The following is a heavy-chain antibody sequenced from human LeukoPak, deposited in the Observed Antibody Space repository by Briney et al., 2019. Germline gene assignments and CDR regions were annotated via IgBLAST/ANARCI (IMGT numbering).Heavy chain of an antibody. J-gene: IGHJ4*02. CDR1: GFTFNSYA. CDR2: ISGSGGST. V-gene: IGHV3-23*01. D-gene: IGHD3-22*01. Sequence: GGSLRLSCAASGFTFNSYAMSWVRQAPGKGLGWVSAISGSGGSTFYADSVKGRLTISRDNSKNTLYLQMSSLRAEDTAVYYCARSYYDSSGYYPALGYWGQGTLVTVTS. CDR3: ARSYYDSSGYYPALGY.